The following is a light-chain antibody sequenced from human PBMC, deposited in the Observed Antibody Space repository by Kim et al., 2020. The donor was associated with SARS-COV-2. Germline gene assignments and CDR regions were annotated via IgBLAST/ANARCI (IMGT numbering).Light chain of an antibody. Sequence: GDRVTITCRASQDIRAYAAWYQPNPGQTPNHLFYGASTLQSGVPSRFGCSGSGSKFTLTISSLQPEDVATYYCQKYNSLLALTFGGGTKVDIK. CDR1: QDIRAY. J-gene: IGKJ4*01. CDR2: GAS. CDR3: QKYNSLLALT. V-gene: IGKV1-27*01.